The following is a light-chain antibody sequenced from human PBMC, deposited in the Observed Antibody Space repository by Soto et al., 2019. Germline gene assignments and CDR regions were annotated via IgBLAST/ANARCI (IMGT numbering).Light chain of an antibody. V-gene: IGLV1-51*02. CDR2: ETN. J-gene: IGLJ1*01. CDR1: SSDVGSNY. CDR3: GTWDSSLSADV. Sequence: QSVLTQPPSVSAAPGQTVTISCSGSSSDVGSNYVCWYQQFSGSAPKLLIYETNKRSSGIPDRFSGSKSGASATLAITGLQTGDEADYYCGTWDSSLSADVFGTGTKETVL.